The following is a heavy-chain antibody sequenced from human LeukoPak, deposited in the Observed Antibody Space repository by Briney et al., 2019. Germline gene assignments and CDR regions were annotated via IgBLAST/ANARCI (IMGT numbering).Heavy chain of an antibody. CDR3: ARDEFYGSASAGDDGFDM. Sequence: ASVKVSCKASGYNFIGYGITWVQQAPGQGLEWMGRISGYNGNTKYAKKFQGRVTMTRDTSTNTAYMELRSLRYDDTGVYYCARDEFYGSASAGDDGFDMWGQGTMVTVS. J-gene: IGHJ3*02. CDR1: GYNFIGYG. D-gene: IGHD3-10*01. CDR2: ISGYNGNT. V-gene: IGHV1-18*01.